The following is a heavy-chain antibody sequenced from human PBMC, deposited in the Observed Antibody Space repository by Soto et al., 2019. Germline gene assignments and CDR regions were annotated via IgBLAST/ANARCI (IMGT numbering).Heavy chain of an antibody. Sequence: QLQLQESGSGLVKPSQTLSLTCAVSGGSISSGGYSWSWIRQPPGKGLEWIGYIYHSGSTYYNPSLKSRVTISVDRSKNQFSLKLSSVTAADTAVYYCARVLVGASYYYYYGMDVWGQGTTVTVSS. CDR1: GGSISSGGYS. CDR2: IYHSGST. J-gene: IGHJ6*02. D-gene: IGHD1-26*01. V-gene: IGHV4-30-2*01. CDR3: ARVLVGASYYYYYGMDV.